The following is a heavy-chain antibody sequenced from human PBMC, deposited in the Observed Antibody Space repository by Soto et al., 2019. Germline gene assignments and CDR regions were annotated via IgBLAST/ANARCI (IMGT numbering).Heavy chain of an antibody. CDR3: AREDYNWNDYYYYGMDV. Sequence: QVELVQSGAEVRKPGASVKVSCKASRNSFIDYYIHWVRQAPGQGPEWMGWIKSNSGGTKYAQRFQGRVTMTRDTSISTIYMELSKLKSDATAVYYCAREDYNWNDYYYYGMDVWGQGTTVIVSS. D-gene: IGHD1-1*01. CDR1: RNSFIDYY. V-gene: IGHV1-2*02. J-gene: IGHJ6*02. CDR2: IKSNSGGT.